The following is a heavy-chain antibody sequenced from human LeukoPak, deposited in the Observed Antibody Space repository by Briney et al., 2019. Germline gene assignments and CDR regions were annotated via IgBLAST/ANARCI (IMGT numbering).Heavy chain of an antibody. Sequence: GGSLRLSCAASGFTFSSYGMHWVRQAPGKGLEWVAVIWYDGSNKYYADSVKGRFTISRDNSKNTLYLQMNSLRAEDTAVYYCARDRSRRDGYKLDYFDYWGQGTLVTVS. J-gene: IGHJ4*02. CDR1: GFTFSSYG. CDR3: ARDRSRRDGYKLDYFDY. CDR2: IWYDGSNK. D-gene: IGHD5-24*01. V-gene: IGHV3-33*01.